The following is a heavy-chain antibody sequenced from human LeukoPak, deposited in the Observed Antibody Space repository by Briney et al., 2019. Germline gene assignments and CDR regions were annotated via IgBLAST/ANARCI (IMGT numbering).Heavy chain of an antibody. D-gene: IGHD2-2*01. V-gene: IGHV4-30-4*01. CDR1: GDSISNDGYY. CDR3: AREVIPNGFDY. Sequence: SQTLSLTCTVSGDSISNDGYYWSWIRQHPQKGLEWIGYIYSSGGTYYNPSLKSRVTISVDTSKNQFSLKLGSVTAADTAVYYCAREVIPNGFDYWGQGTLVTVSS. CDR2: IYSSGGT. J-gene: IGHJ4*02.